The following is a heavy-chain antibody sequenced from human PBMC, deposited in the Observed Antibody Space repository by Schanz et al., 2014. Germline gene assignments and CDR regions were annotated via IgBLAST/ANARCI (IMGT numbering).Heavy chain of an antibody. Sequence: VQLVESGGGVVQPGRSLRLSCAASGFTFSTYAMPWVRQAPGKGLEWVSSINTGGDSTYYADSVKGRFTISRDNSRDTVYLQMNSLRPGDTAVYYCARESSNDIVLVPGAVFDHWGQGILVTVSS. J-gene: IGHJ4*02. CDR2: INTGGDST. CDR3: ARESSNDIVLVPGAVFDH. CDR1: GFTFSTYA. D-gene: IGHD2-2*01. V-gene: IGHV3-23*04.